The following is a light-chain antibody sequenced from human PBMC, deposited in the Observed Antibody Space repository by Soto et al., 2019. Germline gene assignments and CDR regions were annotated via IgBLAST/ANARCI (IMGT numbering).Light chain of an antibody. CDR2: GAS. CDR3: QQYGSSPPLT. J-gene: IGKJ4*01. Sequence: EFVLTQSPGTLSLSPGERATLSCRASQSVGSNSFAWYQQKPGPAPSILIYGASTRTTGLPERFSGSGSGTDFTLTISRLEPEDFALYYYQQYGSSPPLTFGGGTKVEIK. CDR1: QSVGSNS. V-gene: IGKV3-20*01.